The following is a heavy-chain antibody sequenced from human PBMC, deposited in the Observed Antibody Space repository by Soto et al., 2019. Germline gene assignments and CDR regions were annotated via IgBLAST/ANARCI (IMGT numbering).Heavy chain of an antibody. CDR2: ISGSGGST. Sequence: EVQLLESGGGLVQPGGSLRLSCAASGFTFSSYAMSWVRQAPGKGLEWVSAISGSGGSTYYADSVKGRFTISRDNSKNTLYLQMNSLRAEDTAVYYCAKGPILTGYYSSHGMDVWGQGTTVTVSS. CDR3: AKGPILTGYYSSHGMDV. V-gene: IGHV3-23*01. CDR1: GFTFSSYA. D-gene: IGHD3-9*01. J-gene: IGHJ6*02.